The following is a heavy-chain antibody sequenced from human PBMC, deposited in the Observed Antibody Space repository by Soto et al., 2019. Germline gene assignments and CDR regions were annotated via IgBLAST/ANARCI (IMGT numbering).Heavy chain of an antibody. CDR2: ISAYNGNT. J-gene: IGHJ6*02. CDR1: GYTFTMYA. D-gene: IGHD6-6*01. Sequence: QVQLVQSGAEVKKPGASVKVSCKASGYTFTMYAISWVRQAPGQGLEWMGWISAYNGNTNYAQKLQGRVTMTTDTSTSTAYMELRSLRSDDTAVYYCARRVYSSSSGGYYYGMDVWGQGTTVTVSS. CDR3: ARRVYSSSSGGYYYGMDV. V-gene: IGHV1-18*04.